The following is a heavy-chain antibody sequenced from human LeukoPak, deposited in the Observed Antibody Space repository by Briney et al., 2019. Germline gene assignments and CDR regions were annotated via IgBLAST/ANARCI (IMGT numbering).Heavy chain of an antibody. J-gene: IGHJ5*02. CDR2: IYITGST. CDR3: ARQADYGLFDP. CDR1: GGSITSYY. Sequence: SETLSLTCTVSGGSITSYYWSWIRQSAGKGLEWIGRIYITGSTTYNPSLKSRVTMSLDTSKNQFSLKLNSVTAADTAVYYCARQADYGLFDPWGQGTLVTVSS. D-gene: IGHD3-10*01. V-gene: IGHV4-4*07.